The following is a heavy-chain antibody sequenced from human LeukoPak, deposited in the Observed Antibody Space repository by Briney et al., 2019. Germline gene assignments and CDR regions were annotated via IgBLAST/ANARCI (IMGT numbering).Heavy chain of an antibody. CDR1: GLTFSSYS. D-gene: IGHD6-6*01. V-gene: IGHV3-21*01. Sequence: GSLRLSCAASGLTFSSYSMNWVRQAPGKGLEWVSSISSSSSYIYYADSVKGRFTISRDNAKNSLYLQMNSLRAEDTAVYYCARDVYSSSYRYYYYYGMDVWGQGTTVTVSS. CDR2: ISSSSSYI. J-gene: IGHJ6*02. CDR3: ARDVYSSSYRYYYYYGMDV.